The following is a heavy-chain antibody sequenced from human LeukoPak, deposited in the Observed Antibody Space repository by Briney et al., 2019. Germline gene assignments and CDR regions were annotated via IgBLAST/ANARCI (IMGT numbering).Heavy chain of an antibody. CDR2: MWFGATT. Sequence: SETLSLTCTVSGDSISSSNSYWGWIRQPPGKGLEWIGSMWFGATTSYDPSLKSRVTISIDPSKNQFSLKLSSVTAADTALYYCARGRRGSYFQDYWGQGTLVTVS. V-gene: IGHV4-39*07. CDR3: ARGRRGSYFQDY. D-gene: IGHD1-26*01. CDR1: GDSISSSNSY. J-gene: IGHJ4*02.